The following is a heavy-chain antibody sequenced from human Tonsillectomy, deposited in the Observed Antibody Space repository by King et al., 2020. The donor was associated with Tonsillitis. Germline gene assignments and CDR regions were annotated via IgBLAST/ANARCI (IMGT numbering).Heavy chain of an antibody. J-gene: IGHJ6*03. V-gene: IGHV3-21*01. CDR3: ARSPKANQPVGYCMDV. Sequence: QLVQSGGGLVKPGGSLRLSCAASGFSLSTYTMNWVRQTTGNGLEWVSSISSGSHYIYYADSVKGRFTISRDNAKNSLYLHMISLRAGDTAVYYCARSPKANQPVGYCMDVWGKGTTVTVSS. CDR2: ISSGSHYI. CDR1: GFSLSTYT.